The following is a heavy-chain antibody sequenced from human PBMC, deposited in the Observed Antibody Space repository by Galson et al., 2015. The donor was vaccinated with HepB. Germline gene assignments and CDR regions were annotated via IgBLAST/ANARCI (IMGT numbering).Heavy chain of an antibody. J-gene: IGHJ3*02. Sequence: GKGLEWVSSISSSSSYIYYADSVEGRFTISRDNAKNSLYLQMNSLRAEDTAVYYCATLYSSSWYAAFDIWGQGTMVTVSS. D-gene: IGHD6-13*01. V-gene: IGHV3-21*04. CDR2: ISSSSSYI. CDR3: ATLYSSSWYAAFDI.